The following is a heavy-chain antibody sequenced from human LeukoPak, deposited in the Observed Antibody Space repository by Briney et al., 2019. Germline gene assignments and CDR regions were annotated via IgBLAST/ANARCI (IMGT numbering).Heavy chain of an antibody. CDR1: GGTFSSYA. Sequence: GASVKVSCKASGGTFSSYAISWVRQAPGQGLEWMGRIIPILGIANYAQKFQGRVTITADKSTSTAYMELSSLRSEDTAVYYCARVGSLDCSGGSCAFDYWGQGTLVTVSS. CDR3: ARVGSLDCSGGSCAFDY. CDR2: IIPILGIA. V-gene: IGHV1-69*04. J-gene: IGHJ4*02. D-gene: IGHD2-15*01.